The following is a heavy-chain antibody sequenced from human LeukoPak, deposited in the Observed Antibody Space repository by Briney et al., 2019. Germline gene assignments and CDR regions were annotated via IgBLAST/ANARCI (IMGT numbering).Heavy chain of an antibody. CDR1: GGSISSGGYY. Sequence: SETLSLTCTVSGGSISSGGYYWSWIRQPPGKGLEWIGYIYHSGSTYYNPSLKSRVTISVDRSKNQFSLKLSSVTAADTAVYYCASSSSSTDRRLDYWGQGTLVTVSS. D-gene: IGHD6-6*01. CDR2: IYHSGST. J-gene: IGHJ4*02. V-gene: IGHV4-30-2*01. CDR3: ASSSSSTDRRLDY.